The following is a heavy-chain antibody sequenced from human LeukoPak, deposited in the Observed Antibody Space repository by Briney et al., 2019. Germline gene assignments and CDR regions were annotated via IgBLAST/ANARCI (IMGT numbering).Heavy chain of an antibody. Sequence: ASVTVSCTVSGYTLTELSMHWVRPAPGKGLEWMGGFDPEDGETIYAQKFQGRVTMTEDTSTDTAYMELSSLRSEDTAVYYCATDGVGATTGYYYYGMDVWGQGTTVTVSS. D-gene: IGHD1-26*01. J-gene: IGHJ6*02. V-gene: IGHV1-24*01. CDR1: GYTLTELS. CDR3: ATDGVGATTGYYYYGMDV. CDR2: FDPEDGET.